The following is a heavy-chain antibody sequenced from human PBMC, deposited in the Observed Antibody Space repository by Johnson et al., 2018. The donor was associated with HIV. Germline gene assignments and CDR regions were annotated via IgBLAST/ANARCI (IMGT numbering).Heavy chain of an antibody. CDR3: AKDLDSSSWGAFDI. V-gene: IGHV3-23*04. J-gene: IGHJ3*02. Sequence: VQLVESGGRLVQPGGSLRLSCAASGFSFSTYWMHWVRRVPGKGLEWVSALSGSGGSTSYADSVKGRFTISRDNSKNTLYLQMNSLRAEDTAVYYCAKDLDSSSWGAFDIWGQGTMVTVSS. D-gene: IGHD6-6*01. CDR2: LSGSGGST. CDR1: GFSFSTYW.